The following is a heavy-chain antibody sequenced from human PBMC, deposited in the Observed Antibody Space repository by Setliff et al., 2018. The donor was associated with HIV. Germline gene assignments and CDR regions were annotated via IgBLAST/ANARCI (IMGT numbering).Heavy chain of an antibody. D-gene: IGHD3-3*01. J-gene: IGHJ4*02. CDR3: ARQFDFWSVGFDY. V-gene: IGHV4-39*01. Sequence: PSETLSLTCTVSGESISGSSYSWGWIRQPPGKGPEWIGSITYSGSARYNPSLKSRVAISVDMSKNQFSLRVTSLTAADTAVYYCARQFDFWSVGFDYWGQGTLVTVSS. CDR2: ITYSGSA. CDR1: GESISGSSYS.